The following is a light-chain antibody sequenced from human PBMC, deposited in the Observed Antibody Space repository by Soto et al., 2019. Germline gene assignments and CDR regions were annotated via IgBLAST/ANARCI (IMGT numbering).Light chain of an antibody. CDR2: YAS. CDR1: QSISKH. V-gene: IGKV1-5*01. Sequence: DVQMTQSPSTLSASVVDRVTITCRASQSISKHLAWYQLRPGKAPMLLIYYASTLDRGVPSRFSGSGSRTEFTLTIISMQPHHFATSYCLQYSSFAPAFGQGTKVGI. J-gene: IGKJ1*01. CDR3: LQYSSFAPA.